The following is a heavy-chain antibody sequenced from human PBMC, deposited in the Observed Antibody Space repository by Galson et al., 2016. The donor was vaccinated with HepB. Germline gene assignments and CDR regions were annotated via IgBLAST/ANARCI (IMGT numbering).Heavy chain of an antibody. CDR1: GGSISSADYY. V-gene: IGHV4-39*01. Sequence: TLSLTCTVSGGSISSADYYWGWIRQPPGKGLEWIGSMYYTGSTYYNPSLKSRVTMSLDTSKNQFSLKLNSVTAADTAVYYCSSPAALRGAYYRFDYWGQGTLVTVSS. D-gene: IGHD1-26*01. CDR3: SSPAALRGAYYRFDY. CDR2: MYYTGST. J-gene: IGHJ4*02.